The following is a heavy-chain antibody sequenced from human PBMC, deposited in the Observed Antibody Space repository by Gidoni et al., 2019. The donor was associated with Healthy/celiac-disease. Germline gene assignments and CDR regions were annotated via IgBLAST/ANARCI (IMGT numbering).Heavy chain of an antibody. CDR1: GGTFSSSA. J-gene: IGHJ3*02. CDR2: IIPILGIA. D-gene: IGHD2-15*01. V-gene: IGHV1-69*04. Sequence: QFQLVQSGAEVKKPRSSVQVSYKASGGTFSSSAISWVRQAPGQGLEWRGRIIPILGIASYAQKFQGRVTITADKSTSTAYMELSSMRAEDTAVYYCARRGGYCSGGSCYTSKGDAFDIWGQGTMVTVSS. CDR3: ARRGGYCSGGSCYTSKGDAFDI.